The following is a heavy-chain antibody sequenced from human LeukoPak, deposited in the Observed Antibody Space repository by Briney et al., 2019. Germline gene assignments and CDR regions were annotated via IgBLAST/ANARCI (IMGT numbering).Heavy chain of an antibody. CDR3: AREVGSAAYSYGRARVVDV. D-gene: IGHD5-18*01. CDR2: TNHSGST. Sequence: SETLSLTCTVSGGSISTSNYYWSWIRQPPGKGLEWIGGTNHSGSTNYNPSLKSRVTISVDTPKNQFSLKPSSVTAADTAVYYCAREVGSAAYSYGRARVVDVWGKGTTVTVSS. J-gene: IGHJ6*04. CDR1: GGSISTSNYY. V-gene: IGHV4-39*07.